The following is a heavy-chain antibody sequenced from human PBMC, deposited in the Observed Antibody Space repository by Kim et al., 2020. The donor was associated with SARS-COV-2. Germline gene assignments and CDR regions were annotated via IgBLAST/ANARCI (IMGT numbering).Heavy chain of an antibody. CDR3: ARLSGIVVVPAAPQFDY. J-gene: IGHJ4*02. D-gene: IGHD2-2*01. V-gene: IGHV4-39*01. Sequence: LKSRVTISVDTSKNQFSLRLSSVTAADTAVYYCARLSGIVVVPAAPQFDYWGQGTLVTVSS.